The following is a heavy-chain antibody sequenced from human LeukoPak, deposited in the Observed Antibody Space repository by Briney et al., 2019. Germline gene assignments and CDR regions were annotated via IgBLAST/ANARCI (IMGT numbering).Heavy chain of an antibody. D-gene: IGHD1-26*01. V-gene: IGHV3-23*01. J-gene: IGHJ4*02. CDR1: GFTFSSYA. Sequence: GGSLRLFCAASGFTFSSYAMSWVRQALGKGLEWVSVISCSVVSTYYADCVKCQFTSSRDKSKNTRYLQMNSPSAEDTAVYYCAKAPGATHFDYWGQGTLVTVSS. CDR3: AKAPGATHFDY. CDR2: ISCSVVST.